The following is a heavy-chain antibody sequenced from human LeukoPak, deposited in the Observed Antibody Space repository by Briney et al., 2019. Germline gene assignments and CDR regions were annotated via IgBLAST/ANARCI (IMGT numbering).Heavy chain of an antibody. CDR2: INHSGST. D-gene: IGHD2-2*02. V-gene: IGHV4-34*01. J-gene: IGHJ6*02. CDR1: GGSFSGYY. CDR3: ARDHPRYCSSTSCYRGRNYYYYYGMDV. Sequence: SETLSLTCAVYGGSFSGYYWSWIRQPPGKGLEWIGEINHSGSTNYNPSLKSLVTISVDTSKNQFSLKLSSVTAADTAVYYCARDHPRYCSSTSCYRGRNYYYYYGMDVWGQGTTVTVSS.